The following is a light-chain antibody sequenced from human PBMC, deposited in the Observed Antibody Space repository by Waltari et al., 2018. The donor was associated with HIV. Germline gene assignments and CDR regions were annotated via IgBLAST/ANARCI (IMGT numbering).Light chain of an antibody. CDR3: ASWHDRLDGHV. V-gene: IGLV1-47*01. CDR2: RNN. J-gene: IGLJ1*01. Sequence: QSGLTQPPSVPGIPGQRLTVPCSGNTSNIGSNFVFCYRQLPGTAPSLLVYRNNQPPSCVCDRFSGSRSGASASLVILGVRVEDKADYYCASWHDRLDGHVFGGGTTVSV. CDR1: TSNIGSNF.